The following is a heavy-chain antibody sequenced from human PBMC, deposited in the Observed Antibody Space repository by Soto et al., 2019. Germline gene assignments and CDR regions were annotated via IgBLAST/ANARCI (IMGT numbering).Heavy chain of an antibody. CDR1: GFTFDDYA. CDR2: ISWNSGSI. CDR3: AKGVTMVRGVAFDI. J-gene: IGHJ3*02. D-gene: IGHD3-10*01. Sequence: DVQLVESGGGLVQPGRSLRLSCVASGFTFDDYAMHWVRQAPGKGLEWVSGISWNSGSIGYADSVKGRFTISRDNAKNSLYLQMNSLRAEDTALYYCAKGVTMVRGVAFDIWGQGTMVTVSS. V-gene: IGHV3-9*01.